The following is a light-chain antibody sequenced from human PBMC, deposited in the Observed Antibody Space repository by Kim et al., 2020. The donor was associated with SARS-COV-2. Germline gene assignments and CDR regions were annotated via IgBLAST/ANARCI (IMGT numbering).Light chain of an antibody. Sequence: VSPGQTASITCSGDKLGDKYACWYQQKPGQSPVLVIYQDSKRPSGIPERFSGSNSGNTATLTISGTQAMDEADYYCQAWHSSTYVFGTGTKVTVL. CDR1: KLGDKY. V-gene: IGLV3-1*01. CDR2: QDS. J-gene: IGLJ1*01. CDR3: QAWHSSTYV.